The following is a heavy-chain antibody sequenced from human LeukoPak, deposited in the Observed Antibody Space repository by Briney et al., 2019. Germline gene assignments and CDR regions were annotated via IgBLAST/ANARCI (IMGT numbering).Heavy chain of an antibody. Sequence: PGGSLRLSCAASGFTFSSHHMNWVRQAPGKGLEWLSYVSDSGSTMYYADSVKGRFTVSRDNSKNSLFLQMHSLRAEDTAVYYCAKNPNYDILTGYYPDYWGQGTLVTVSS. D-gene: IGHD3-9*01. CDR3: AKNPNYDILTGYYPDY. CDR1: GFTFSSHH. V-gene: IGHV3-48*03. J-gene: IGHJ4*02. CDR2: VSDSGSTM.